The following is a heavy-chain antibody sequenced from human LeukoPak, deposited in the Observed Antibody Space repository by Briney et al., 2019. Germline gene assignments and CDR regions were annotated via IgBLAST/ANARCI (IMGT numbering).Heavy chain of an antibody. J-gene: IGHJ4*02. CDR2: IYPGDSDT. Sequence: GESLKISCKGSGYSFTSYWIGWVRQTPGKGLEWMGIIYPGDSDTRYSPSFQGQVTISADKSISTAYLQWSSLKASDTAMYYCARGIMSNRYYFDYWGQGTLVTVSS. D-gene: IGHD1-14*01. CDR1: GYSFTSYW. CDR3: ARGIMSNRYYFDY. V-gene: IGHV5-51*01.